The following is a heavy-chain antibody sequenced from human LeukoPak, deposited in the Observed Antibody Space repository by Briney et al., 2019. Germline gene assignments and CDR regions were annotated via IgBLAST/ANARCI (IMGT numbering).Heavy chain of an antibody. CDR1: GGSISSYY. J-gene: IGHJ5*02. V-gene: IGHV4-59*12. D-gene: IGHD3-3*01. CDR2: IYYSGST. CDR3: ARDHPLSYYDRRGWFDP. Sequence: SETLSLTCTVSGGSISSYYWSWIRQPPGKGLEWIGYIYYSGSTNYNPSLKSRVTIPVDTSKNQFSLKLSSVTAADTAVYYCARDHPLSYYDRRGWFDPWGQGTLVTVSS.